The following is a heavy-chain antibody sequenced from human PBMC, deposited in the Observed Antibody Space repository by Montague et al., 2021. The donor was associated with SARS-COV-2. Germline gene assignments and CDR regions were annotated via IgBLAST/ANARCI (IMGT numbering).Heavy chain of an antibody. CDR3: ARRGSPVWGVTVSTELDY. J-gene: IGHJ4*02. CDR2: INQRGRT. Sequence: SETLSLTCAVYGGSFSGYYWSWIRQPPEKGLERYGEINQRGRTNNNPSLTSRVIISVDTSKNQFYLKLSSVTAADTAVYYCARRGSPVWGVTVSTELDYWGQGILVIVSS. D-gene: IGHD3-10*01. V-gene: IGHV4-34*01. CDR1: GGSFSGYY.